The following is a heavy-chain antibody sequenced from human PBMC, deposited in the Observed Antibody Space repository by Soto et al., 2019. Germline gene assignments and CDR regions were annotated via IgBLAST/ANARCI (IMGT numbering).Heavy chain of an antibody. CDR3: AILSN. Sequence: EVQLVETGGGLIQPGGSLRLSCAASGFTVSSNYMNWVRQAPGKGLEWVSIIYSDGTTSYADSVKGRFTISRDNFKNTLHRQMNSRRAEDTAVYYCAILSNWGQGTLVTVSS. V-gene: IGHV3-53*02. D-gene: IGHD6-6*01. CDR1: GFTVSSNY. CDR2: IYSDGTT. J-gene: IGHJ4*02.